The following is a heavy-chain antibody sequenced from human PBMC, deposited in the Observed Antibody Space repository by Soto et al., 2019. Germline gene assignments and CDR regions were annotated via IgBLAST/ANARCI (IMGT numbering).Heavy chain of an antibody. CDR1: GYSFTTYC. Sequence: GESLKISCKGSGYSFTTYCIGWVRQMPGKGLEWMGIIYLSDSDTRYSPSFQGQVTISADKSISTAYLQWSSLKASDTAVYYCARHNFYGSGSYSLPSYYYGMDVWGQGTTVTVSS. CDR3: ARHNFYGSGSYSLPSYYYGMDV. D-gene: IGHD3-10*01. CDR2: IYLSDSDT. J-gene: IGHJ6*02. V-gene: IGHV5-51*01.